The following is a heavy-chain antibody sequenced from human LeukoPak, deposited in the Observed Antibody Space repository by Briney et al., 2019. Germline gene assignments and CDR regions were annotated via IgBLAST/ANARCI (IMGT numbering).Heavy chain of an antibody. Sequence: PSEPLSLTCTGSGGSVISGSYYWSWIRQPPGQGLEWIGYIYYSGSTNYNPSLKSRVTISVDTSKNQFSLKLSSVTAADTAVYYCARGRGYRLKNWFDPWGQGTLVTVSS. J-gene: IGHJ5*02. V-gene: IGHV4-61*01. CDR2: IYYSGST. D-gene: IGHD5-18*01. CDR1: GGSVISGSYY. CDR3: ARGRGYRLKNWFDP.